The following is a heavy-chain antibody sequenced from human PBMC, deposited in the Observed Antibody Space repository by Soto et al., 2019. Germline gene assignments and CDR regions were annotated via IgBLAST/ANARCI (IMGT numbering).Heavy chain of an antibody. D-gene: IGHD6-13*01. CDR3: AIPNDYSSSWYFDY. Sequence: GGSLRLSCASSGFTFSSYAMHWVRQAPGKGLEWVAVISYDGSNKYYADSVKGRFTISRDNSKNTLYLQMNSLRVEDTAVYYCAIPNDYSSSWYFDYWGQGTLVTVSS. CDR1: GFTFSSYA. V-gene: IGHV3-30-3*01. CDR2: ISYDGSNK. J-gene: IGHJ4*02.